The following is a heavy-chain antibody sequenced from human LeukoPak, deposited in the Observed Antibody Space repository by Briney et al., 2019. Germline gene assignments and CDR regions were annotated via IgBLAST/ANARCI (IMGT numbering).Heavy chain of an antibody. J-gene: IGHJ4*02. V-gene: IGHV1-69*13. CDR3: ARGEAYYYDSSGYLGG. Sequence: SVKVSCKASGGTFSSYAISWVRQAPGQGLEWMGGIIPIFGTANYAQKFQGRVTITADESTSTAYMELSSLRSEDTAVYYCARGEAYYYDSSGYLGGWGQGTLVTVSS. CDR2: IIPIFGTA. D-gene: IGHD3-22*01. CDR1: GGTFSSYA.